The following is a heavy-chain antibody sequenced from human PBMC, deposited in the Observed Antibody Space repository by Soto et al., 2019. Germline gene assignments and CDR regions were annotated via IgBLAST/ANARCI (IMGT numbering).Heavy chain of an antibody. V-gene: IGHV1-69*13. D-gene: IGHD1-26*01. J-gene: IGHJ6*02. Sequence: ASVKVSCKASGGTFSSYAISWVRQAPGQGLEWMGGIIPIFGTANYAQKFQGRVTITADESTSTAYMELSSLRSEDTAVYYCARGVELREIRGPYGMDVWGQGTTVTVSS. CDR1: GGTFSSYA. CDR2: IIPIFGTA. CDR3: ARGVELREIRGPYGMDV.